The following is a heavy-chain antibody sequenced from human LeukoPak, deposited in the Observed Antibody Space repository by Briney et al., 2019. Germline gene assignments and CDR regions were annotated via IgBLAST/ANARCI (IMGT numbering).Heavy chain of an antibody. J-gene: IGHJ6*02. Sequence: GGSLRLSCAASGFTFGSYAMHWVRQAPGKGLEWVAVISYDGSNKYYADSVKGRFTISRDNSKNTLYLQMNSLRAEDTAVYYCARDRVRAAAGTHCYYGMDVWGQGTTITVSS. D-gene: IGHD6-13*01. V-gene: IGHV3-30*04. CDR2: ISYDGSNK. CDR3: ARDRVRAAAGTHCYYGMDV. CDR1: GFTFGSYA.